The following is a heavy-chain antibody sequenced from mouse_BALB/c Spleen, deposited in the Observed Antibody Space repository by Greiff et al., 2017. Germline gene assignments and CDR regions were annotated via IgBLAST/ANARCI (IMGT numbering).Heavy chain of an antibody. V-gene: IGHV1-7*01. D-gene: IGHD2-4*01. Sequence: QVQLQQSGAELAKPGASVKMSCTASGYTFTSYWMHWVKQRPGQGLEWIGYINPSTGYTEYNQKFKDKATLTADKSSSTAYMQLSSLTSEDSAVYYCASMITVAYAMDDWGEGTSVTVSS. CDR2: INPSTGYT. CDR3: ASMITVAYAMDD. CDR1: GYTFTSYW. J-gene: IGHJ4*01.